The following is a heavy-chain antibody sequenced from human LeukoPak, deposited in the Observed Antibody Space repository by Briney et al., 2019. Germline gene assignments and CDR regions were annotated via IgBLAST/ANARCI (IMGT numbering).Heavy chain of an antibody. CDR2: IYTSGST. V-gene: IGHV4-61*02. Sequence: PSETLSLTCTVSGGSISSGSYYWSWIRQPAGKGLEWIGRIYTSGSTNYNPSLKSRVTISVDTSKNQFSLKLSSVTAADTAVYYCARGSDSSGYYSGFFTFDYWGQGTLVTVSS. CDR3: ARGSDSSGYYSGFFTFDY. D-gene: IGHD3-22*01. J-gene: IGHJ4*02. CDR1: GGSISSGSYY.